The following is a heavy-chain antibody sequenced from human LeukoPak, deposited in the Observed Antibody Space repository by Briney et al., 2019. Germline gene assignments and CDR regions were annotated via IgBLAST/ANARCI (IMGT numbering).Heavy chain of an antibody. CDR3: ARIGYQLLYQEGYFQH. J-gene: IGHJ1*01. V-gene: IGHV3-7*01. D-gene: IGHD2-2*02. CDR1: GFTFSSYW. Sequence: GGSLRLSCAASGFTFSSYWMSWVRQAPGKGLEWVANIKQDGSEKYYVDSVKGRFTISRDNAKNSLYLQMNSLRAEDTAVYYCARIGYQLLYQEGYFQHWGQGTLVTVSS. CDR2: IKQDGSEK.